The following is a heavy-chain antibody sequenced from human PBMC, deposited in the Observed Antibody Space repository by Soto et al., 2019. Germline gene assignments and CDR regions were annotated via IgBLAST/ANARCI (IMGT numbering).Heavy chain of an antibody. CDR3: ARESDVDYYYMDV. J-gene: IGHJ6*03. Sequence: GGSLRLSCAASGFTVSSNYMSWVRQAPGKGLEWVSVIYSVGSTYYANSVKGRFTISRDNSKNTLYLQMNSLRAEDTAVYYCARESDVDYYYMDVWGKGTTVTVSS. V-gene: IGHV3-66*01. CDR1: GFTVSSNY. CDR2: IYSVGST.